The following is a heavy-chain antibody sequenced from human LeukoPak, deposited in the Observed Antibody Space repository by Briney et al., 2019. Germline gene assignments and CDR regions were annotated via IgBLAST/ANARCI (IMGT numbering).Heavy chain of an antibody. CDR1: GFTFSSYG. CDR3: XXXXPRRFAYYYYGMDV. V-gene: IGHV3-33*01. J-gene: IGHJ6*02. CDR2: IWYDGSNK. Sequence: GGSLRLSCAASGFTFSSYGMHWVRQAPGKGLEWVAVIWYDGSNKYYADSVKGRFTISRDNSKNTLYLQMNSLRAEDTAVYYCXXXXPRRFAYYYYGMDVWGQGTTVTVSS. D-gene: IGHD3-16*01.